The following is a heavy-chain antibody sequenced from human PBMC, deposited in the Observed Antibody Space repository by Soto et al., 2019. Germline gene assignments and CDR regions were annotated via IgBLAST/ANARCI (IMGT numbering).Heavy chain of an antibody. CDR1: GFTFNGYA. CDR3: AKDHLGGAVADSFDY. J-gene: IGHJ4*02. CDR2: VTSGGTTT. D-gene: IGHD6-19*01. V-gene: IGHV3-23*01. Sequence: EVQLLESGGGLVQPGGSLRLSCTASGFTFNGYAMNWVRQAPGKGLEWVSAVTSGGTTTYYADSVKGRFTISRDNSRSTVYLQMNRLGVEDTAIYYCAKDHLGGAVADSFDYWGRGTRVNVSS.